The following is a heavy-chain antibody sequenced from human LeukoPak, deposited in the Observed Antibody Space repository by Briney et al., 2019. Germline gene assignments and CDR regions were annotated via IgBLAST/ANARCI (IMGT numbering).Heavy chain of an antibody. V-gene: IGHV3-30*02. Sequence: GGSLRLSCAASGFTFSSYGMHWVRQAPGKGLEWVAFIRYDGSNKYYADSVKGRFTISRDNAKNSLYLQMNSLRAEDTAVYYCARDELGVYYYDSWGQGTLVTVSS. J-gene: IGHJ4*02. CDR1: GFTFSSYG. CDR2: IRYDGSNK. CDR3: ARDELGVYYYDS. D-gene: IGHD3-22*01.